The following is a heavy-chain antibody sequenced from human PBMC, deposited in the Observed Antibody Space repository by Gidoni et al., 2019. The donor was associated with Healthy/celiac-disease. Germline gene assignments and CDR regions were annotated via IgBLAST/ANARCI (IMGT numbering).Heavy chain of an antibody. Sequence: QVQLVQSGAEVKKPGASVKVSCKASGYTFTSYAMHWVRQAPGLRLEWMGWINAGNGNTKYSQKFQRRVTITRDTSASTAYMELSSLRSEDTAVYYCARDQYYYGSGSYSDYWGQGTLVTVSS. CDR1: GYTFTSYA. J-gene: IGHJ4*02. CDR3: ARDQYYYGSGSYSDY. D-gene: IGHD3-10*01. V-gene: IGHV1-3*01. CDR2: INAGNGNT.